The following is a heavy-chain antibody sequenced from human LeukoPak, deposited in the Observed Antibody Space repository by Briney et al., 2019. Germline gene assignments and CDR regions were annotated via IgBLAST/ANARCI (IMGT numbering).Heavy chain of an antibody. V-gene: IGHV4-59*01. CDR1: GGSINRFY. CDR2: VYYSGSI. CDR3: ARDLAVAGTEH. Sequence: PSETLSLTCNVPGGSINRFYWSWIRQPPGKGLEWIGYVYYSGSINYNPSLKSRVTISVDTSKNQFSLKLSSVTAADTAVYYCARDLAVAGTEHWGQETLVTVSS. J-gene: IGHJ4*02. D-gene: IGHD6-19*01.